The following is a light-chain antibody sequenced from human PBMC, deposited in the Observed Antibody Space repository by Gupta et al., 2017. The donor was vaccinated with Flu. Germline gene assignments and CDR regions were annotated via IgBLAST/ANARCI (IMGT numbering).Light chain of an antibody. CDR1: TGPVTSDHY. CDR3: LLSVGGVRV. CDR2: DTT. V-gene: IGLV7-46*01. J-gene: IGLJ2*01. Sequence: QAVVTQEPSLTVSPGGTVTLTCGSSTGPVTSDHYSLWLQQNPGQDPKTLIFDTTEKHSWTPVRFAGSLVGDKAALTLAGAQAEDEAEYYCLLSVGGVRVFGGGTKLTVL.